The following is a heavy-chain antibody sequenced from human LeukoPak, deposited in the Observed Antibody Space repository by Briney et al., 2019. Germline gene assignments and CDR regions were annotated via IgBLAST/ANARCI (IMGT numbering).Heavy chain of an antibody. D-gene: IGHD3-3*01. CDR2: IYTSGST. CDR1: GGSISRYY. Sequence: SETLSLTCTVSGGSISRYYWSWIRQPPGKGLEWIGYIYTSGSTNYNPSLKSRVTISVDTSKNQFSLKLSSVTAADTAVHYCARQTADYDFWSGYFFDYWGQGTLVTASS. J-gene: IGHJ4*02. CDR3: ARQTADYDFWSGYFFDY. V-gene: IGHV4-4*09.